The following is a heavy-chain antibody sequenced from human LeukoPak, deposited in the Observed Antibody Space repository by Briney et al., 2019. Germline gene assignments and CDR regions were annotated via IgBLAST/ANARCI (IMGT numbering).Heavy chain of an antibody. J-gene: IGHJ5*02. CDR2: IRSDGSST. V-gene: IGHV3-74*01. D-gene: IGHD3-16*02. Sequence: PGGSLRLSCAASGFTFNTYWMHWVRQAPGKGLVWVSRIRSDGSSTSYADSVRGRFTISRDNAKNTLYLQMNSLRAEDTAVYYCARVIIISVARWFDPWGQGTLVTVSS. CDR1: GFTFNTYW. CDR3: ARVIIISVARWFDP.